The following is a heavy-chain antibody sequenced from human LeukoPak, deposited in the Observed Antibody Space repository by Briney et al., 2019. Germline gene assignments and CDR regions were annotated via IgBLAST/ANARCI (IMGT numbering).Heavy chain of an antibody. D-gene: IGHD4-23*01. CDR2: INHSGST. CDR3: ARGRYGGNSGIDY. CDR1: GGSFSGYY. J-gene: IGHJ4*02. Sequence: PSETLSLTCAVYGGSFSGYYWSWIRQPPGKGLGWIGEINHSGSTNYNPSLKSRVTISVDTSKNQFSLKLSSVTAADTAVYYCARGRYGGNSGIDYWGQGTLVTVSS. V-gene: IGHV4-34*01.